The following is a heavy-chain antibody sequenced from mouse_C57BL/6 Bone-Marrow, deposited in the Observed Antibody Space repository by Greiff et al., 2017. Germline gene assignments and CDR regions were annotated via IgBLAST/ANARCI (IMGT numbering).Heavy chain of an antibody. V-gene: IGHV1-67*01. CDR3: ARSLITTVVNYFDY. CDR2: ISTYYGDV. CDR1: GYTFTDYA. Sequence: QVQLKESGPELVRPGVSVKLSCKGSGYTFTDYAMHWVKQSHAKSLEWIGVISTYYGDVSYNQKFKDKATMTVDKSSSTAYMELARLTSEDSAVYDCARSLITTVVNYFDYWGQGTTLTVSS. D-gene: IGHD1-1*01. J-gene: IGHJ2*01.